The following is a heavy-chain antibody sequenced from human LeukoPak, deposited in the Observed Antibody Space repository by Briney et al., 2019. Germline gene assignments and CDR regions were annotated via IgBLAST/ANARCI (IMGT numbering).Heavy chain of an antibody. V-gene: IGHV3-30*03. CDR1: GFTFSSYG. D-gene: IGHD3-16*01. CDR2: ISYDGSNK. J-gene: IGHJ4*02. Sequence: GGSLRLSCAASGFTFSSYGMHWVRQAPGKGLEWVAVISYDGSNKYYADSVKGRFTISRDNSKNTLYLQMNSLRAEDTAVYYCAREMRRGLSFDYWGQGTLVTVSS. CDR3: AREMRRGLSFDY.